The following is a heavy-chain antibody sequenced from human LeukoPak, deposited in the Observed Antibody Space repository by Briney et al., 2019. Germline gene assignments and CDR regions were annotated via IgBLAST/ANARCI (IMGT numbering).Heavy chain of an antibody. Sequence: GGSLRLSCAASGFTFSSYAMSWVRQAPGKGLEWVSAISRSGGSTYYADSVKGRFTISRDNSKNTLYLQMNSLRAEDTAVYYCAKDRAVGATPGGYFDYWGQGTLVTVSS. CDR2: ISRSGGST. J-gene: IGHJ4*02. CDR1: GFTFSSYA. V-gene: IGHV3-23*01. CDR3: AKDRAVGATPGGYFDY. D-gene: IGHD1-26*01.